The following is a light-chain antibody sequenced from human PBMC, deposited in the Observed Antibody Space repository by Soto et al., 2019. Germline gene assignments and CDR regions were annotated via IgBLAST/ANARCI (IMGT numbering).Light chain of an antibody. V-gene: IGKV3-20*01. CDR2: GAS. CDR1: QRVSSSY. CDR3: QRYGSSPPFT. Sequence: EIVLTQSPGTRSLSPGERATLSCRASQRVSSSYLAWYQQKPGQAPRLLIYGASSRATGIPDRFSGSGSGTDFTLTISRLEPEDFAVYFCQRYGSSPPFTFGQGTKVDIK. J-gene: IGKJ2*01.